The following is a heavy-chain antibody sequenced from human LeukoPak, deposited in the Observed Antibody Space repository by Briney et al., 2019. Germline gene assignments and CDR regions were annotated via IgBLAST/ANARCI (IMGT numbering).Heavy chain of an antibody. V-gene: IGHV3-74*01. CDR1: GFTFSSYW. CDR3: ARGWVPSDITLK. CDR2: LNSDGSDT. J-gene: IGHJ3*01. Sequence: PGGSLRLSCVASGFTFSSYWMHWVRQAPGKGLVWVSRLNSDGSDTNYADFVKGRFTISRDNARNTVYLQMNGLRGEDTAVYYCARGWVPSDITLKWGQGTMVTVSS. D-gene: IGHD3-22*01.